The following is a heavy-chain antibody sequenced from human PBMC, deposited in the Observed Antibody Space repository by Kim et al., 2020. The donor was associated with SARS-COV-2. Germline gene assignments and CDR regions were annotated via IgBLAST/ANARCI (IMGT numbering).Heavy chain of an antibody. D-gene: IGHD6-19*01. CDR3: ARDGKGSSGWYYLDY. V-gene: IGHV1-2*06. Sequence: ASVKVSCKASGYTFTGYYMHWVRQALGQGLEWMGRINPNSGGTNYAQKFQGRVTMTSDTSISTAYMELSRLRSDDTAVYYCARDGKGSSGWYYLDYWGQGTLVTVSS. CDR2: INPNSGGT. J-gene: IGHJ4*02. CDR1: GYTFTGYY.